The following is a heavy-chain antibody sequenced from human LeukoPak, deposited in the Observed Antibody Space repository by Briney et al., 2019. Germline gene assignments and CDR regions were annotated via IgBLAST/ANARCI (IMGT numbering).Heavy chain of an antibody. V-gene: IGHV3-48*01. CDR1: GFNFGTYG. J-gene: IGHJ4*02. CDR2: TSEGSSNL. D-gene: IGHD4-17*01. CDR3: ARDRGSTVTTVGY. Sequence: GGSLRLSCAASGFNFGTYGMNWVRQAPGKGLEWIAYTSEGSSNLQYAGSVKGRFTISIDNAKGSLYLQMNSLRAEDTAVYYCARDRGSTVTTVGYWGQGTLVTVSS.